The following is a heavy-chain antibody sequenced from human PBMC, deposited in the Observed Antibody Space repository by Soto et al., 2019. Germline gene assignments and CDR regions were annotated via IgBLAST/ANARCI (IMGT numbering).Heavy chain of an antibody. D-gene: IGHD2-2*01. Sequence: NGLEWDSALSGHGGSTYYADYVKGRFTIYRDNSKDTLYLKMNSLRAEDTAVYYCVFFFQAEDGIRAVRSVSAFLLNRSSDL. CDR3: VFFFQAEDGIRAVRSVSAFLLNRSSDL. V-gene: IGHV3-23*01. J-gene: IGHJ2*01. CDR2: LSGHGGST.